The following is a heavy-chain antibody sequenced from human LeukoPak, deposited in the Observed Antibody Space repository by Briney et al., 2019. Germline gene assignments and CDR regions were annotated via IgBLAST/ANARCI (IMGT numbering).Heavy chain of an antibody. CDR1: GFNFSSYW. CDR3: ARVRGESPRGFDP. V-gene: IGHV3-74*01. J-gene: IGHJ5*02. D-gene: IGHD3-10*01. Sequence: PGGSLRLSCAASGFNFSSYWMHWVRQAPGKGLVWVSRINSDGSSTSYADSVKGRFTISRDNAKNTLYLQMNSLRVEDTAVYYCARVRGESPRGFDPWGQGTLVTVSS. CDR2: INSDGSST.